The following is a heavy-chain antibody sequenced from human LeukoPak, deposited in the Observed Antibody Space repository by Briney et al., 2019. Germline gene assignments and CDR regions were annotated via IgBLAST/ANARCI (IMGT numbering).Heavy chain of an antibody. D-gene: IGHD4-17*01. J-gene: IGHJ4*02. CDR3: ARLGAYYGDYDD. Sequence: SETLSLTCAVYGGSFSGYYWSWIRQPPGKGLEWIGEINHSGSTNYNPSLKSRVTISVDTSKNQFSLKLSSVTAADTAVYYCARLGAYYGDYDDWGQGILVTVSS. V-gene: IGHV4-34*01. CDR2: INHSGST. CDR1: GGSFSGYY.